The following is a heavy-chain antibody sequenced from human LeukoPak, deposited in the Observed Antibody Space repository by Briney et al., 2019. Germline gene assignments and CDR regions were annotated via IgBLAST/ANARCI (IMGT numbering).Heavy chain of an antibody. V-gene: IGHV3-30*02. CDR3: AREPRTLMKTYYYFDY. CDR1: GFTFSSYG. Sequence: SGGGVVQPGGSLRLSCAASGFTFSSYGMHWVRQAPGKGLEWVAFIRYDGSNKYYADSVKGRFTISRDNSKNTLYLQMSSLRAEDTAVYYRAREPRTLMKTYYYFDYWGQGTLVTVSS. CDR2: IRYDGSNK. D-gene: IGHD2-8*01. J-gene: IGHJ4*02.